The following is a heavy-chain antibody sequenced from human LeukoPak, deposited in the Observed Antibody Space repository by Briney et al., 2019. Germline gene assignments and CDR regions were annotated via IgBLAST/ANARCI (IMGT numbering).Heavy chain of an antibody. J-gene: IGHJ6*03. D-gene: IGHD5-24*01. V-gene: IGHV1-18*01. Sequence: GASVKVSCKASGYTFTSYGISWVRQAPGQGLEWMGWISAYNGNTNYAQKLQGRVTMTTDTSTSTAYMELRSLRSDDTAVYYCARDPMGYYHYYMDVWGKGTTVTVSS. CDR3: ARDPMGYYHYYMDV. CDR1: GYTFTSYG. CDR2: ISAYNGNT.